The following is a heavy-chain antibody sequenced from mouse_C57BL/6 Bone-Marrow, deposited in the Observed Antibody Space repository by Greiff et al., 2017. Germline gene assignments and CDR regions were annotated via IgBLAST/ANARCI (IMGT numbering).Heavy chain of an antibody. CDR1: GYTFTDYY. J-gene: IGHJ3*01. CDR3: AIVDCVAWFAY. CDR2: IYPGSGNT. Sequence: QVQLQQSGAELVRPGASVKLSCKASGYTFTDYYINWVKQRPGQGLEWIARIYPGSGNTYYNEKFKGKATLTAEKSSSTAYMQLSSLTSEDAAVYFCAIVDCVAWFAYWGQGTLVTVSA. V-gene: IGHV1-76*01.